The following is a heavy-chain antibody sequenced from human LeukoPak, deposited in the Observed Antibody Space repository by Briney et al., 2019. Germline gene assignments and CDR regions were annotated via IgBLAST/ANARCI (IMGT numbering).Heavy chain of an antibody. V-gene: IGHV4-39*01. CDR1: GGSISSSSYY. J-gene: IGHJ4*02. D-gene: IGHD3-22*01. Sequence: SETLSLTCTVSGGSISSSSYYWGWIRQPPGKGLECIGSIYYSGSTYYNPSLKSRVTISVDTSKNQFSLKLSSVTAADTAVYYCARLYTDYYDSSGVDYWGQGTLVTVSS. CDR2: IYYSGST. CDR3: ARLYTDYYDSSGVDY.